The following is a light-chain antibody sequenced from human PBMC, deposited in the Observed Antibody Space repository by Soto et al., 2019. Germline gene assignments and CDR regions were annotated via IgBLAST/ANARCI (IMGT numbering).Light chain of an antibody. V-gene: IGKV2-30*02. CDR2: KVS. Sequence: DGVMNQSQLSLPVTLGQPASISCRSSQSLVHSDGNTYLNWFQQRPGQSPRRLIYKVSNRDSGVQDRFSGSGSGADSTLNISRVEAQDVGVYYSMQTTHWPRTFGQGTKV. CDR1: QSLVHSDGNTY. J-gene: IGKJ1*01. CDR3: MQTTHWPRT.